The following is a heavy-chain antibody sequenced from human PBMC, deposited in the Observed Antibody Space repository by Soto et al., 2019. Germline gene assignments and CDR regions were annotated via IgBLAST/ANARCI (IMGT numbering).Heavy chain of an antibody. CDR2: PXYXGXX. V-gene: IGHV4-59*02. CDR3: ARDMHAGFTHYFDP. J-gene: IGHJ5*02. Sequence: ETLSLTCFLTGHSVTSHHSISLRQSPGQGXEWIAYPXYXGXXXYXXSLQSRVTISLDTSKNQLSLKLTSMTAADTAVYYCARDMHAGFTHYFDPWGQGTVVTVSS. CDR1: GHSVTSHH. D-gene: IGHD1-26*01.